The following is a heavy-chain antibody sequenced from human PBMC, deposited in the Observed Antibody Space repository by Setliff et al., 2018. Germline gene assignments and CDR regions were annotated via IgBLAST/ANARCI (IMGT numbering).Heavy chain of an antibody. Sequence: SVKVSCKASGYTFTNYYISWVRQAPGQGLEWLGGTIPNFGTTNYAQEFQGRVTIITDESTTTAYMELSSLGSEDTAVYYCVREGVDTRSSTDYRYYMDVWGKGTTVTVSS. J-gene: IGHJ6*03. CDR3: VREGVDTRSSTDYRYYMDV. V-gene: IGHV1-69*05. D-gene: IGHD5-18*01. CDR1: GYTFTNYY. CDR2: TIPNFGTT.